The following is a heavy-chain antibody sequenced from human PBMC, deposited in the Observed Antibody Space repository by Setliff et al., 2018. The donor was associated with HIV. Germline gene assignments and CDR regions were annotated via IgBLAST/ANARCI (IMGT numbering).Heavy chain of an antibody. J-gene: IGHJ4*02. CDR1: GASMSSGRFS. Sequence: SETLSLTCSVSGASMSSGRFSYNWIRQPAGKGLQWIGTMYYSGSTYYNPSLKSRVTMSVDTSKKQFSLKLSSVTAADTAVYYCARHRKQRWFGETVHWGQGTLVTVSS. CDR3: ARHRKQRWFGETVH. D-gene: IGHD3-10*01. V-gene: IGHV4-39*01. CDR2: MYYSGST.